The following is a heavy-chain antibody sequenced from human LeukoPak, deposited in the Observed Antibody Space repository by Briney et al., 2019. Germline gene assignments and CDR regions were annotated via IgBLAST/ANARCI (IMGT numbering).Heavy chain of an antibody. D-gene: IGHD2-15*01. Sequence: SETLSLTCTVSGGSISNNNYYWAWIRQPPGKGLECIGSIYYSGSPYYNPSLKSRVTISVDTSKNQFSLRLSSVTAADTAVYYCAREYRSGRLDAFDIWGQGTMVTVSS. CDR1: GGSISNNNYY. V-gene: IGHV4-39*02. J-gene: IGHJ3*02. CDR3: AREYRSGRLDAFDI. CDR2: IYYSGSP.